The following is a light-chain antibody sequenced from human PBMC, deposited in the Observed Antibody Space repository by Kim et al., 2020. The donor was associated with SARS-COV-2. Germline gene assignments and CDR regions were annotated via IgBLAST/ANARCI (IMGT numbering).Light chain of an antibody. J-gene: IGKJ1*01. CDR2: DAS. CDR1: QSVSSN. Sequence: EIVMTQSPATLSVSPGESATLSCRASQSVSSNLAWYQQKPGQAPRLLIYDASNRATGIPARFSGSGSGTDFTLTISSLEPEDFAVYYCQQRSNWPPWTFGQGTKVDIK. CDR3: QQRSNWPPWT. V-gene: IGKV3-11*01.